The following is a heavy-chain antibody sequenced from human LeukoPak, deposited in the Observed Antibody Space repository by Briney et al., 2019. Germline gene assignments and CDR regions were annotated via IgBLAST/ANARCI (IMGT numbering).Heavy chain of an antibody. D-gene: IGHD3-3*01. CDR3: ARSAVGFDP. V-gene: IGHV1-18*01. CDR2: ISADKGNT. J-gene: IGHJ5*02. CDR1: GYTFTSYG. Sequence: ASVKVSCKASGYTFTSYGISWVRQAPGQGLEWMGWISADKGNTKYAQTLQGRLTMTTDSSTTTAYMELRSLRSDDTAVYYCARSAVGFDPWGQGTLVTVSS.